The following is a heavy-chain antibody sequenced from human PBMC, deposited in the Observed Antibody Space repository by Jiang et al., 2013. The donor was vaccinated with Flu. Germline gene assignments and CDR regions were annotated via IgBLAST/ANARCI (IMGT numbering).Heavy chain of an antibody. CDR2: IYHSGST. Sequence: PGLVKPSGTLSLTCAVSGGSISSSNWWSWVRQPPGKGLEWIGEIYHSGSTNYNPSLKSRVTISVDKSKNQFSLKLSSVTAADTAVYYCARIVRPVEELFGELNWFDPWGQGTLVTVSS. D-gene: IGHD3-10*02. CDR1: GGSISSSNW. V-gene: IGHV4-4*02. J-gene: IGHJ5*02. CDR3: ARIVRPVEELFGELNWFDP.